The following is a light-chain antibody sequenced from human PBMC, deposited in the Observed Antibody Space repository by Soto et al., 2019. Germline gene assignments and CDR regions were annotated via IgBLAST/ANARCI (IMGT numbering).Light chain of an antibody. CDR1: QSISSW. Sequence: IQMTQSPSTLSASVGDRVTITCRASQSISSWLAWYQQKPGKAPKLLISKASSLESGVPSRFSGSVSGTKFTLTISSLQPDDFATYYCQQYNSYWTFGQGTKV. J-gene: IGKJ1*01. V-gene: IGKV1-5*03. CDR3: QQYNSYWT. CDR2: KAS.